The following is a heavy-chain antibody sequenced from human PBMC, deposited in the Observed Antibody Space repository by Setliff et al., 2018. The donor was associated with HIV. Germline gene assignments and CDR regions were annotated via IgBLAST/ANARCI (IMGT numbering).Heavy chain of an antibody. V-gene: IGHV1-24*01. D-gene: IGHD3-22*01. CDR2: FDPEDGET. CDR3: ARIPNHSSGFDY. Sequence: ASVKVSCKISGYTLTELSIHWVRQAPGKGLEWMANFDPEDGETFYAQKFQGRLTMTEDTSTDTAYMELSSLRSDDTAMYYCARIPNHSSGFDYWGQGTPVTVSS. CDR1: GYTLTELS. J-gene: IGHJ4*02.